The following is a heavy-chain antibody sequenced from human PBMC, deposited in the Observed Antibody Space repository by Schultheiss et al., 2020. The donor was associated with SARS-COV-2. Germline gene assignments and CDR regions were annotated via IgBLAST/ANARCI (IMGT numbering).Heavy chain of an antibody. J-gene: IGHJ3*02. Sequence: VKVSCKASGYTFTGYYMHWVRQAPGQGLEWMGWINPNSGGTNYAQKFHGRVTMTRDTSISTAYMELSRLRSDDTAVYYCARDRTGTDMVRGVIIPPHAFDIWGQGTMVTVSS. D-gene: IGHD3-10*01. V-gene: IGHV1-2*02. CDR2: INPNSGGT. CDR3: ARDRTGTDMVRGVIIPPHAFDI. CDR1: GYTFTGYY.